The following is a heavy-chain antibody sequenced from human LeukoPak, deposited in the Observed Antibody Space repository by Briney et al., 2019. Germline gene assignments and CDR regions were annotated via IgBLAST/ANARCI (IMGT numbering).Heavy chain of an antibody. CDR1: GYSISSGYY. CDR3: ARSCPLYYYDSSPYGWFDP. J-gene: IGHJ5*02. V-gene: IGHV4-38-2*02. D-gene: IGHD3-22*01. CDR2: IYHSGST. Sequence: SETLSLTCTVSGYSISSGYYWGWIRQPPGKGLEWIGSIYHSGSTYYNPSLKSRVTISVDTSKNQFSLKLSSVTAADTAVYYCARSCPLYYYDSSPYGWFDPWGQGTLVTVSS.